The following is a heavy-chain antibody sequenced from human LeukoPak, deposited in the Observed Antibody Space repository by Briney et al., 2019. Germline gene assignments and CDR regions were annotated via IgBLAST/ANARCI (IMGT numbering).Heavy chain of an antibody. D-gene: IGHD1-26*01. CDR3: AKDSLPVGATPFDY. CDR1: GFTFSSYS. J-gene: IGHJ4*02. V-gene: IGHV3-23*01. Sequence: GGSLRLSCAASGFTFSSYSMMWVRQAPGKGLEWVSAISGSGGSTYYADSVKGRFTISRDNSKNTLYLQMNSLRAEDTAVYYCAKDSLPVGATPFDYWGQGTLVTVSS. CDR2: ISGSGGST.